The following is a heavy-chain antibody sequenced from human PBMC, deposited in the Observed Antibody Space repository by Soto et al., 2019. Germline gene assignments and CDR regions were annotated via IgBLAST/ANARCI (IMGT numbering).Heavy chain of an antibody. CDR3: VRDGTKTLRDWFDP. Sequence: SETLSLTCTVSGASISGYYWSWIRKSAGKGLEWIGRIYATGTTDYNPSLKSRVMMSVDTSKKQFSRRLRSVTAADTAVYYCVRDGTKTLRDWFDPWGQGMSVTVSS. D-gene: IGHD1-1*01. CDR2: IYATGTT. V-gene: IGHV4-4*07. CDR1: GASISGYY. J-gene: IGHJ5*02.